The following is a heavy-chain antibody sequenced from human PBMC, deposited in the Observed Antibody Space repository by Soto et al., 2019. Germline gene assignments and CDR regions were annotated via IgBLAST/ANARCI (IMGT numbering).Heavy chain of an antibody. Sequence: PGGSLRLSCAASGFTFSSFAMTWVRQAPGKGLDWVSAISGSGGITYSADSVKGRFTTSRDNSKNTLYLQMSSLRAEDTAVYYCARGFSASKGSPREIWGQKSLLIVSS. V-gene: IGHV3-23*01. CDR3: ARGFSASKGSPREI. J-gene: IGHJ1*01. CDR1: GFTFSSFA. D-gene: IGHD3-10*01. CDR2: ISGSGGIT.